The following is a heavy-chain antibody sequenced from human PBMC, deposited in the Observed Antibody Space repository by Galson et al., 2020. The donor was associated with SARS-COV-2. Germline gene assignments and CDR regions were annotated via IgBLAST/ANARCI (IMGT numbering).Heavy chain of an antibody. CDR1: GYIFDDFG. J-gene: IGHJ4*02. V-gene: IGHV1-18*04. Sequence: ASVKVSCKASGYIFDDFGISWVRQAPGQGLEWMGWIKTYNGDKNYAQKLQCRVTMTTDAPTSTVYMELSSLNFDGTAVYFCAREYEPDGNDDYYLDFWGQGILVTVSS. CDR3: AREYEPDGNDDYYLDF. CDR2: IKTYNGDK. D-gene: IGHD3-22*01.